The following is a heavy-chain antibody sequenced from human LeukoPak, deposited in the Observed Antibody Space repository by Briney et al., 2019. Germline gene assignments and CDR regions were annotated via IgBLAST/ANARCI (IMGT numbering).Heavy chain of an antibody. J-gene: IGHJ3*02. CDR2: IYYSGST. D-gene: IGHD2-2*01. V-gene: IGHV4-39*07. CDR1: GGSISSGGYY. CDR3: ARGRVPAAIHAFDI. Sequence: SQTLSLTCTVSGGSISSGGYYWSWIRQHPGKGLEWIGSIYYSGSTYYNPSLKSRVTILVDTSKNQFSLKLSSVTAADTAVYYCARGRVPAAIHAFDIWGQGTMVTVSS.